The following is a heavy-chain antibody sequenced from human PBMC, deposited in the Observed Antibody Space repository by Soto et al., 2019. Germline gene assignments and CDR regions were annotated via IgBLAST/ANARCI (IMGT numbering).Heavy chain of an antibody. CDR2: ISGGGAST. Sequence: EVQLLESGGGLVQPGGSLRLSCAASGITFSSYAMSWVRQAPGQGLEWVSTISGGGASTYSADSVKGRFTISRGNSKNTLYLQLNSLRAEDTAVYYFAKQAGYSSDPFDYWGQGSLVTVSS. CDR1: GITFSSYA. CDR3: AKQAGYSSDPFDY. D-gene: IGHD6-19*01. J-gene: IGHJ4*02. V-gene: IGHV3-23*01.